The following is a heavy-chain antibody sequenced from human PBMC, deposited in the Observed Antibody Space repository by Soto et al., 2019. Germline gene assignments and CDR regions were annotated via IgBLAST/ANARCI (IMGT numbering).Heavy chain of an antibody. Sequence: SETLSLTCTVSGGSISSSSYYWGWIRQPPGKGLEWIGSIYYSGSTYYNPSLKSRVTISVDTSKNQFSLKLSSVTAAYTAVYYCARLQTSLIFRAVAGGGDFDYWGQGTLVTVSS. V-gene: IGHV4-39*01. CDR3: ARLQTSLIFRAVAGGGDFDY. D-gene: IGHD6-19*01. CDR1: GGSISSSSYY. CDR2: IYYSGST. J-gene: IGHJ4*02.